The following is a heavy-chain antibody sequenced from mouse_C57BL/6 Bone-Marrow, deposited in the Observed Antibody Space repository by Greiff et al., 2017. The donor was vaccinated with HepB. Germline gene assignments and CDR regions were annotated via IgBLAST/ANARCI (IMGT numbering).Heavy chain of an antibody. Sequence: QVQLKESGAELARPGASVKLSCKASGYTFTSYGISWVKQRTGQGLEWIGEIYPRSGNTYYNEKFKGKATLTADKSSSTAYMELRSLTSEDSAVYFCAREGAAQGHGAYWGQGTLVTVSA. CDR2: IYPRSGNT. CDR1: GYTFTSYG. J-gene: IGHJ3*01. V-gene: IGHV1-81*01. CDR3: AREGAAQGHGAY. D-gene: IGHD3-2*02.